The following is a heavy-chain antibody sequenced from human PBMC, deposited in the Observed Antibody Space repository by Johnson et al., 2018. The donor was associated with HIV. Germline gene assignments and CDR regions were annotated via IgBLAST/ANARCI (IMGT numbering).Heavy chain of an antibody. Sequence: QVQFVESGGGVVQPWRSLRLSCAASGFTFSSYAMHLVRQAPGKGLKWVAVISYDGSNKYYADSVKGRFTISRDNSKNTLYLQMNSLRAEDTAVYYCARDNSRSWFDYDAFDIWGQGTMVTVSS. J-gene: IGHJ3*02. D-gene: IGHD6-13*01. CDR2: ISYDGSNK. CDR3: ARDNSRSWFDYDAFDI. V-gene: IGHV3-30*04. CDR1: GFTFSSYA.